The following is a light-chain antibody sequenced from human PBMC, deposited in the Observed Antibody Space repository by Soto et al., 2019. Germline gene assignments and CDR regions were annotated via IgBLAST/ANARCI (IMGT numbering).Light chain of an antibody. Sequence: QSALTQPPSASGSPGQSVTISCTGTSSDVGGYYSVSWYQQHPGKAPRLIIYEVSKRPSGVPDRFSASKSYNTASLTVSGLQAEDEADYYCSSYAGSNNLVFGGGTKVTVL. CDR3: SSYAGSNNLV. V-gene: IGLV2-8*01. CDR1: SSDVGGYYS. CDR2: EVS. J-gene: IGLJ3*02.